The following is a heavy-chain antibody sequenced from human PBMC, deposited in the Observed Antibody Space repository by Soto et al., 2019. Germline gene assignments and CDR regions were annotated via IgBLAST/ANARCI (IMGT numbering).Heavy chain of an antibody. CDR1: GGSISSGGYH. Sequence: LSLTCTVSGGSISSGGYHWSWIRQHPGKGLEWIGYIYYSGSTYYNPSLKSRVTISVDTSKNQFSLKLSSVTAADTAVYYCARGTDYGMDVWGQGTTVTVSS. CDR2: IYYSGST. V-gene: IGHV4-31*03. J-gene: IGHJ6*02. CDR3: ARGTDYGMDV.